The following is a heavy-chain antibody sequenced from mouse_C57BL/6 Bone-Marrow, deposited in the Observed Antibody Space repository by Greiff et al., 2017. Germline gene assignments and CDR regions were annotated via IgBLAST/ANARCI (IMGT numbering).Heavy chain of an antibody. Sequence: EVQRVESGGGLVQPGGSLKLSCAASGFTFSDYGMAWVRQAPRKGPEWVAFISNLAYSIYYADTVTGRFTISRENAKNTLYLEMSSLRSEDTAMYYWARHPDYYGYYAMDYWGQGTSVTVSS. D-gene: IGHD1-1*01. CDR1: GFTFSDYG. CDR2: ISNLAYSI. CDR3: ARHPDYYGYYAMDY. J-gene: IGHJ4*01. V-gene: IGHV5-15*01.